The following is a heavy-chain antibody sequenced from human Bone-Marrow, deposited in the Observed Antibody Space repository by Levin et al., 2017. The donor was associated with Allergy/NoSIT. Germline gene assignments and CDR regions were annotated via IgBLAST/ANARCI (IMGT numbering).Heavy chain of an antibody. CDR1: GASISGGGYH. CDR2: IYYSGST. V-gene: IGHV4-31*03. CDR3: ARENGSTFDS. J-gene: IGHJ4*02. D-gene: IGHD2-8*01. Sequence: SETLSLTCTVSGASISGGGYHWSWIRQHAGKGLEWIGYIYYSGSTYYNPSLKSRVMISVDPSKNQFSLTVSSTTAADTAVYYCARENGSTFDSWGQGTLVTVSS.